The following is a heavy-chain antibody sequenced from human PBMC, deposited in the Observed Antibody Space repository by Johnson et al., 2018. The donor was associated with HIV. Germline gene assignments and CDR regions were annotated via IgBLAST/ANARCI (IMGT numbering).Heavy chain of an antibody. CDR2: IRSKAYGGTT. V-gene: IGHV3-49*04. CDR3: TTESMVRGVMGAFDI. CDR1: GFTFSSYA. Sequence: VQLVESGGGVVQPGRSLRLSCAASGFTFSSYAMHWVRQAPGKGLEWVSFIRSKAYGGTTEYAASVKGRFTISRDDSKNTLYLQMNSLKTEDTAVFYCTTESMVRGVMGAFDIWGQGTMVTVSS. D-gene: IGHD3-10*01. J-gene: IGHJ3*02.